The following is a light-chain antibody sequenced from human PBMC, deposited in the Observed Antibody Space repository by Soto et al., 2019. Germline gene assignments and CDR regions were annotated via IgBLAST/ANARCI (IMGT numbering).Light chain of an antibody. J-gene: IGKJ4*01. Sequence: EIVLTQSPGTLSLSPGERATLSCRASQSISRSYLAWYQQKPGQGPRLLIYGASSRATGIPDRFSGSESGTYFTLTISRLETEDFAVYYCQQYDTSPLTFGGGTKVEIK. CDR3: QQYDTSPLT. CDR2: GAS. V-gene: IGKV3-20*01. CDR1: QSISRSY.